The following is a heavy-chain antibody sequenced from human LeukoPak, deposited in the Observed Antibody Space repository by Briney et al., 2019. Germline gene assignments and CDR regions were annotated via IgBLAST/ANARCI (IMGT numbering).Heavy chain of an antibody. Sequence: SETLSLTCNVSGGSISSYYWSWIRQPAGKGLEWIGRIYTSGSTNYNPSLKSRVTMSVDTSKNQFSLKLSSVTAADTAVYYCASGYSSSWVFDYWGQGTLVTVSS. D-gene: IGHD6-13*01. CDR2: IYTSGST. CDR1: GGSISSYY. V-gene: IGHV4-4*07. J-gene: IGHJ4*02. CDR3: ASGYSSSWVFDY.